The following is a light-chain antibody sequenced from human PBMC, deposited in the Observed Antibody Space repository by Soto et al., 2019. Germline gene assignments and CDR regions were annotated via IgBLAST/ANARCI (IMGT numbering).Light chain of an antibody. V-gene: IGKV1-5*01. CDR1: QSISSW. J-gene: IGKJ1*01. Sequence: DIRMTQSPSTVSASVGDRVTITCRASQSISSWLAWYQQKPGKAPKLLIYDASSLQSGVPSRFSGRGSGTEFTLTISSLQPDDFATYYCQQFHSYSWTFGQGTKVDIK. CDR2: DAS. CDR3: QQFHSYSWT.